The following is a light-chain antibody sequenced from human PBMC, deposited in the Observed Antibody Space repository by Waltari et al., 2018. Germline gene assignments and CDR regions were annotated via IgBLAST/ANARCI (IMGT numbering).Light chain of an antibody. Sequence: DIQMTQSPSTLSASVGDRVTITGRASQSISTWLAWYQQKPGKAPKLLIYKASNLESGVPSRFSGSGSGTEFTLTITSLQPDDFATYYCQQYKSYLIFTFGPGTKVELK. V-gene: IGKV1-5*03. CDR2: KAS. CDR3: QQYKSYLIFT. CDR1: QSISTW. J-gene: IGKJ3*01.